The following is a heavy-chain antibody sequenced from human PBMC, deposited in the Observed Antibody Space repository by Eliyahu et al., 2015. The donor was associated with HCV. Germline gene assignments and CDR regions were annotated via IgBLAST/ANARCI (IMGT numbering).Heavy chain of an antibody. Sequence: QVQLVESGGGVVQPGRSLXLSCAXSGIHLXXLCYTLGPPGSRQGAGVGGYYVHIMETFNTTXDSVKGRFTLSRDNSANTVYLQMDSLRPEDTALYYCARSRSENCNTNDCRVLDYWGQGTLVTVSS. J-gene: IGHJ4*02. D-gene: IGHD2/OR15-2a*01. CDR2: VHIMETF. V-gene: IGHV3-30-3*01. CDR1: GIHLXXLC. CDR3: ARSRSENCNTNDCRVLDY.